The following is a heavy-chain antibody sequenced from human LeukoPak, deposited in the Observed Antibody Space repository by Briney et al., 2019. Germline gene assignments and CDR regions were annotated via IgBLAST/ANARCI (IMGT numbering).Heavy chain of an antibody. J-gene: IGHJ6*02. CDR2: ISWNSGSI. Sequence: PGGSLRLSCAASGFTFSSYSMNWVRQAPGKGLEWVSGISWNSGSIGYADSVKGRFTISRDNAKNSLYLQMNSLRAEDTALYYCAKESGSYSNYYYGMDVWGQGTTVTVSS. CDR1: GFTFSSYS. V-gene: IGHV3-9*01. CDR3: AKESGSYSNYYYGMDV. D-gene: IGHD1-26*01.